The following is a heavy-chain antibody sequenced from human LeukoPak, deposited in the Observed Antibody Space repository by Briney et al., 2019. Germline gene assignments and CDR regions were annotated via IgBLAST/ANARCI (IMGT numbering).Heavy chain of an antibody. CDR2: VYTSGST. D-gene: IGHD3-10*01. CDR3: ARGAYFYGSGINWFDP. J-gene: IGHJ5*02. V-gene: IGHV4-61*09. Sequence: SETLSLTCTVSGGSISSGSYYWSWIRQPAGRGLEWIGHVYTSGSTNYNPSLKSRVTISVDTSKNQFSLKLSYVAAADTAVYYCARGAYFYGSGINWFDPWGQGTLVTVSS. CDR1: GGSISSGSYY.